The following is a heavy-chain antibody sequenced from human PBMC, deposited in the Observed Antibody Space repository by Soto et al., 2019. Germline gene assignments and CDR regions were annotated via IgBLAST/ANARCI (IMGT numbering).Heavy chain of an antibody. Sequence: GGSLRLSCAASGFTFSSYAMHWVRQAPGKGLEWVAVISYDGSNKYYADSVKGRFTISRDNSKNTLYLQMNSLRAEDTAVYYCARDREYQLLIVDYWGQGTLVTVSS. J-gene: IGHJ4*02. CDR3: ARDREYQLLIVDY. V-gene: IGHV3-30-3*01. D-gene: IGHD2-2*01. CDR1: GFTFSSYA. CDR2: ISYDGSNK.